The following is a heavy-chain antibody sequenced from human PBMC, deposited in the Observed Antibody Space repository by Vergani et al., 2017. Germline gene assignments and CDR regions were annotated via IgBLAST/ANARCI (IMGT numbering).Heavy chain of an antibody. CDR1: GDSVSRNNW. Sequence: QVLLQESGPGLVKPPGTLTLTCAVSGDSVSRNNWWSWVRQTPDKGLEWIGEISHSGSINYNPSLKSRVSISVDESKNQFSLKLSSVTAADTAVYFCARYHGDYISTYGMDVWGQGTTVTVSS. CDR3: ARYHGDYISTYGMDV. V-gene: IGHV4-4*01. CDR2: ISHSGSI. J-gene: IGHJ6*02. D-gene: IGHD4-17*01.